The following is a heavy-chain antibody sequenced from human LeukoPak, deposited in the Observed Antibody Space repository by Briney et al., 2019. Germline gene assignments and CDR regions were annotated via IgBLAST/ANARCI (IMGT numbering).Heavy chain of an antibody. Sequence: PGRSLRLSCAASGFTLSSYSMNWVRQAPEKGLEWVSYISSSGTTIYYADSVKGRFTISRDNAKNSLYLQMNSLRAEDTAVYYCARDRSRMIWGQGTLVTVSS. J-gene: IGHJ4*02. V-gene: IGHV3-48*01. D-gene: IGHD2-2*01. CDR1: GFTLSSYS. CDR2: ISSSGTTI. CDR3: ARDRSRMI.